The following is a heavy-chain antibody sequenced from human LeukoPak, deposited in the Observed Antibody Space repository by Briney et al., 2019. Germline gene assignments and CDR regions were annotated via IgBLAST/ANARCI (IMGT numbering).Heavy chain of an antibody. CDR1: DASISNYY. CDR2: IDTSGST. CDR3: ARGRQLLTILDS. J-gene: IGHJ4*02. D-gene: IGHD6-13*01. Sequence: SETLSLTCTVSDASISNYYWTWIRQPAGKGLEWIGRIDTSGSTYYNASLKSRLTVSLDTSKKQLSLKLSSVTAADTAVYYCARGRQLLTILDSWGQGTLVTVSS. V-gene: IGHV4-4*07.